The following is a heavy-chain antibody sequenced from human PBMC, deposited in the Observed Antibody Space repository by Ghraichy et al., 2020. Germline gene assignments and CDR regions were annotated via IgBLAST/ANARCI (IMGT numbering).Heavy chain of an antibody. V-gene: IGHV4-34*01. D-gene: IGHD6-19*01. J-gene: IGHJ4*02. Sequence: SETLSLTCTVYGGSFGGYYWNWIRQPPGKGLEWIGHINHSEKSDYNPSLKSRVTISVDTSKNQFSLKLSSVTAADTAVYYCARGAPGIAVAPVYWGQGTLVTVSS. CDR2: INHSEKS. CDR1: GGSFGGYY. CDR3: ARGAPGIAVAPVY.